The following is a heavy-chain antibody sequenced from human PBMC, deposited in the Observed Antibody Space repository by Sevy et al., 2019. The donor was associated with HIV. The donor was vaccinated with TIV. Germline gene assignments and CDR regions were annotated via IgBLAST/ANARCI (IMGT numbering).Heavy chain of an antibody. J-gene: IGHJ6*03. V-gene: IGHV3-7*01. CDR3: ARRGIAAAGTDYYYYMDV. Sequence: GGSLRLSCAASGFTFSSYWMSWVRQAPGKGLEWVANIKKDGSGKYYVDSVKGRLTNSRDTAKNSLYLQMNSLRAEDTAVYYCARRGIAAAGTDYYYYMDVWGKGTTVTVSS. D-gene: IGHD6-13*01. CDR1: GFTFSSYW. CDR2: IKKDGSGK.